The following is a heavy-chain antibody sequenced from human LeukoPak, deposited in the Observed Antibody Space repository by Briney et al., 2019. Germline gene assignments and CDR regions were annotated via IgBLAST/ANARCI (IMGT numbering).Heavy chain of an antibody. Sequence: GGSLRLSCAASGFTFSSYEMNWVSQAPGKGLEWVSYISSSGSTIYYADSVKGRFTISRDNAKNSLYLQMNSLRAEDTAVYYCARWKWEPSVWGKGTTVTVSS. D-gene: IGHD1-26*01. CDR2: ISSSGSTI. J-gene: IGHJ6*04. CDR1: GFTFSSYE. CDR3: ARWKWEPSV. V-gene: IGHV3-48*03.